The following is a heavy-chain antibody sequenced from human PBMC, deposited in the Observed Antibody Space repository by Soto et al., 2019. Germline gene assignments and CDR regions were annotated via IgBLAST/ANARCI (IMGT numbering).Heavy chain of an antibody. V-gene: IGHV3-30-3*01. Sequence: QVQVVESGGGVVQPGRSLRLSCAASGFPVSGYSMHWVRQAPGKGLEWVSLISYDGTHKDYADSVKGRFTISRDDSKNPLDLQMNSLRAEDTAVYYCVRCWGTGDGSDFGYTWFDPWGQGTLVIVSS. D-gene: IGHD1-1*01. CDR3: VRCWGTGDGSDFGYTWFDP. CDR1: GFPVSGYS. J-gene: IGHJ5*02. CDR2: ISYDGTHK.